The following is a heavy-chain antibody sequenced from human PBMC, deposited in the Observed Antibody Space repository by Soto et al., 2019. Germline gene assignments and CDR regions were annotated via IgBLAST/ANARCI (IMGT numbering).Heavy chain of an antibody. CDR1: GFRFSDYS. D-gene: IGHD3-3*01. Sequence: EVHLVESGGRLVQPGGSLRLSCAASGFRFSDYSMNWVRQAPGRGLEWVSYISSSSFSIHYADSVEGRFAISRDNAKNSLYLQMNSMRVEDAAVYYCGRDYNDFWSGPFDYCGQGALGSVSS. V-gene: IGHV3-48*01. J-gene: IGHJ4*02. CDR2: ISSSSFSI. CDR3: GRDYNDFWSGPFDY.